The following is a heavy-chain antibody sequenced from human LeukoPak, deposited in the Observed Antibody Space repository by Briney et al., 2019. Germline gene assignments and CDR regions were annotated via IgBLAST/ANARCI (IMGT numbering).Heavy chain of an antibody. CDR3: ARLRGPRYGDLFDS. J-gene: IGHJ4*02. V-gene: IGHV1-2*02. CDR2: ITPTSGDT. Sequence: ASVKVSCKASGYTFKAYYIHWLRQAPGQGFEWMGWITPTSGDTKYSQNFQDNVSMTRDMSITTAVLELSRLTSDDTAVYYCARLRGPRYGDLFDSWGQGTLVTVSS. CDR1: GYTFKAYY. D-gene: IGHD4-17*01.